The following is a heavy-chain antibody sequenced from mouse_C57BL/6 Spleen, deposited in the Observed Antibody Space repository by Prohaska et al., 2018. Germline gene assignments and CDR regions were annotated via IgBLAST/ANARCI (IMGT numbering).Heavy chain of an antibody. J-gene: IGHJ4*01. CDR3: ARYDGYYYAMDY. CDR1: GYTFTSYW. Sequence: QVQLQQPGAELVKPGASVKLSCKASGYTFTSYWMQWVKQRPGQGLEWIGEIDPSDSYTNYNQKFKGKATLTVDTSSSTAYMQLSSLTSEDSAVYYCARYDGYYYAMDYWGQGTSVTVSS. V-gene: IGHV1-50*01. CDR2: IDPSDSYT. D-gene: IGHD2-3*01.